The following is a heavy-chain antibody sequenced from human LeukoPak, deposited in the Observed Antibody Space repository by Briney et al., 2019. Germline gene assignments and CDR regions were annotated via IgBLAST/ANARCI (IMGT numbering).Heavy chain of an antibody. Sequence: GGSLRLSCVASGFTFSGSPIHWVRQASGKGLEWVGRIRIKADNYATAYSASVEGRFTISRDDSKSTAYLQMSGLKTEDTAVYYCTRLRHDERIDGIQLWGFDYWGQGTLVTVSS. D-gene: IGHD5-18*01. J-gene: IGHJ4*02. CDR1: GFTFSGSP. CDR2: IRIKADNYAT. CDR3: TRLRHDERIDGIQLWGFDY. V-gene: IGHV3-73*01.